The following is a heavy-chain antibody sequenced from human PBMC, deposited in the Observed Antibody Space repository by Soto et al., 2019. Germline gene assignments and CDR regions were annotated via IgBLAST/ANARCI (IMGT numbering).Heavy chain of an antibody. J-gene: IGHJ4*01. CDR2: IAKDGSDI. CDR3: AKAAAYDSSGYYYYFEY. CDR1: GLTFNLYG. D-gene: IGHD3-22*01. Sequence: PGGSLRLSCAASGLTFNLYGTHWVRQAPGKGLEWVAAIAKDGSDIHYTDSVKGRFTISRDNSENTLYLQMNSLRGDDSAVYYCAKAAAYDSSGYYYYFEYWGHGTLVTV. V-gene: IGHV3-30*18.